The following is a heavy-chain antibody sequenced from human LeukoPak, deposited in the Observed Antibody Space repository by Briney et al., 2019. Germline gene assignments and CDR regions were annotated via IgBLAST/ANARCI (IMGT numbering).Heavy chain of an antibody. Sequence: SETLSLTCTASGGSISSSSYYWGWIRQPPGKGLEWIGSIYYSGSTYYNPSLKSRVTISVDTSKNQFSLKLSSVTAADTAVYYCATDKIPGAFDIWGQGTMVTVSS. CDR3: ATDKIPGAFDI. J-gene: IGHJ3*02. V-gene: IGHV4-39*01. CDR1: GGSISSSSYY. CDR2: IYYSGST.